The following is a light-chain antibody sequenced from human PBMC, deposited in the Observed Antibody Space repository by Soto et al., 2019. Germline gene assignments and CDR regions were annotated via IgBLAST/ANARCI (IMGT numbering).Light chain of an antibody. V-gene: IGKV1-5*01. CDR2: DAT. J-gene: IGKJ1*01. CDR3: QQYSSYWT. Sequence: DIQMTQSPSTLSGSVGERVTITCRASQTISSWLAWYQQKPGKAPKLLIHDATSLESGVPSRFSGSGSGTEFTLTISSLQPDDFATYYCQQYSSYWTFAQGTKVDI. CDR1: QTISSW.